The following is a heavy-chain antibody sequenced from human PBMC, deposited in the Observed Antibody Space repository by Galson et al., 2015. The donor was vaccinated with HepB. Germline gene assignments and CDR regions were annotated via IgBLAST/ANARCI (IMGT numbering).Heavy chain of an antibody. J-gene: IGHJ5*02. V-gene: IGHV1-46*01. CDR2: INPNSGNT. D-gene: IGHD1-7*01. CDR3: ARYTGTTSGNWFDP. CDR1: GYTFTSHY. Sequence: SVKDSCKASGYTFTSHYMHWVRQAPGQGLEWMGIINPNSGNTSYAQKFQGRVTVTRDTSTSTFHMELSSLRSEDTAVYYCARYTGTTSGNWFDPWGQGTLVTVSS.